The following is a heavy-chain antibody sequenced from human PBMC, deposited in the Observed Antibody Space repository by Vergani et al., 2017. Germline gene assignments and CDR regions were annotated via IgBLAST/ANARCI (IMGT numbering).Heavy chain of an antibody. CDR1: GFALNRHA. J-gene: IGHJ4*02. CDR2: ISFDGTNE. Sequence: QVQLVESGGGVVQPGTSLILSCVVSGFALNRHAMYWVRQAPGKGLEWVVGISFDGTNEYYPDLVKGRFTISRDIANNTLYLQVRSLRLEDTGVYHCVRDRDLCAGGRCYTEAWDYWGQGTPVTVSS. CDR3: VRDRDLCAGGRCYTEAWDY. V-gene: IGHV3-30-3*01. D-gene: IGHD2-2*02.